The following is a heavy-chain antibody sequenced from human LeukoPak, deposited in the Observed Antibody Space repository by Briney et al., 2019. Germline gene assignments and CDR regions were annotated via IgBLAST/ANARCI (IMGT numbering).Heavy chain of an antibody. Sequence: SETLSLTCTVSGGSISSYYWSWIRQPPGKGLEWIGYIYYSGSTNYNPSLKSRVTISVDTSKDQFSLKLSSVTAADTAVYYCARGRLEETTVTTTDDYWGQGTLVTVSS. J-gene: IGHJ4*02. V-gene: IGHV4-59*12. CDR3: ARGRLEETTVTTTDDY. CDR1: GGSISSYY. CDR2: IYYSGST. D-gene: IGHD4-17*01.